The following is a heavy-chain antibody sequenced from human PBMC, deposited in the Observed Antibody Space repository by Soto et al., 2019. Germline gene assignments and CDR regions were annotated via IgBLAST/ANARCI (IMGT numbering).Heavy chain of an antibody. J-gene: IGHJ4*02. CDR1: GGTFSSYA. CDR2: IIPIFGTA. CDR3: ARDSVGDYEGY. D-gene: IGHD4-17*01. V-gene: IGHV1-69*05. Sequence: QVQLVQSGAEVKKPGSSVKVSCKASGGTFSSYAISWVRQAPGQGLEWMGGIIPIFGTANYAQKFQGRVTLRPHEATSTAYMERSSLRSEDTAVYSCARDSVGDYEGYWGQGTLVTVSS.